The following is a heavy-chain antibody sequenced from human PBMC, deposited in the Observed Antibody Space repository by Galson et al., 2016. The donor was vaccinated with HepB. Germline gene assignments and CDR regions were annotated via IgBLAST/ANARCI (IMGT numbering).Heavy chain of an antibody. CDR2: IYFSGNT. Sequence: SETLSLTCTVSGGSISNYYWSWIRQPPGKGLEWIGYIYFSGNTNYNPSLKSRVTISADTSKNQLSLKIKSVTAVDTAVYYCARAFCYGSGRSYPCMDAWGQGTTVTASS. D-gene: IGHD3-10*01. CDR3: ARAFCYGSGRSYPCMDA. J-gene: IGHJ6*02. V-gene: IGHV4-59*01. CDR1: GGSISNYY.